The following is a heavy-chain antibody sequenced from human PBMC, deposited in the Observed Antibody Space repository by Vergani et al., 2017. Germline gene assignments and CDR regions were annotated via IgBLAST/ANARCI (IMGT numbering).Heavy chain of an antibody. CDR3: ARGALAGHFDY. J-gene: IGHJ4*02. CDR2: IIPIFGTS. D-gene: IGHD6-19*01. Sequence: QVQLVQSGAEGKKPGSSVKVSCKASGGTFSSYASSWVRKAPGQGLEWMGGIIPIFGTSNYAQKFQGRVTITADESTSTAYMELSSLISDDTAVYYCARGALAGHFDYWGQGTLVTVSS. CDR1: GGTFSSYA. V-gene: IGHV1-69*01.